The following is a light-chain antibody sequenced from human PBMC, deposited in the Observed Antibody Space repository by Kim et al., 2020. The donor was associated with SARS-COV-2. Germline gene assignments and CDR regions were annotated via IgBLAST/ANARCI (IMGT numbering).Light chain of an antibody. V-gene: IGKV3-11*01. CDR1: QSISRY. CDR2: DAS. Sequence: SPGGRTTPSGRASQSISRYVAWYQQKPGQAPRLLIYDASNRATGIPARFSGSGSGTDFTLTISSLQSEDFAVYYCQQRNNWPHLTFGGGTKVDIK. J-gene: IGKJ4*01. CDR3: QQRNNWPHLT.